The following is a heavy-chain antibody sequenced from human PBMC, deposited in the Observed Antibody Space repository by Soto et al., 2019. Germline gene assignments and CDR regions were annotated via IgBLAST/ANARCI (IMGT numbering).Heavy chain of an antibody. CDR3: AKNCGGDCYTHVDF. CDR2: IGGSGGTT. V-gene: IGHV3-23*01. D-gene: IGHD2-21*02. CDR1: GFTLSPYR. J-gene: IGHJ4*02. Sequence: GGSLRVPRGGSGFTLSPYRMRGVRQTPGKGLEWVSAIGGSGGTTYYADSVKGRFTISRDNSKNTLYLQMNSLRAEDTAVYYCAKNCGGDCYTHVDFCGQGTLVTGSA.